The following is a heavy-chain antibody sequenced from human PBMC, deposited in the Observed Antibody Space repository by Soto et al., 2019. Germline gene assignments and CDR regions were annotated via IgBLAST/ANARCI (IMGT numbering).Heavy chain of an antibody. J-gene: IGHJ4*02. V-gene: IGHV4-31*03. CDR1: GCSINSGGHY. CDR2: IFYSGST. CDR3: ARATGYSYGHLDS. D-gene: IGHD5-18*01. Sequence: SVTLSLTCTVSGCSINSGGHYWSCIRQRPGKGLEWIGSIFYSGSTYYNPSLKSRVTISVDTSKNQFSLRLSSVTAADTAVYYCARATGYSYGHLDSWGQGTLVTVSS.